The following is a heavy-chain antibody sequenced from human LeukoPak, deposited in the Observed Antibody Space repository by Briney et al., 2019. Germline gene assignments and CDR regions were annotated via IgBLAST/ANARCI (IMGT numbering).Heavy chain of an antibody. J-gene: IGHJ4*02. CDR3: AKAEGYDILTGLDY. V-gene: IGHV3-23*01. CDR2: IGASGGST. Sequence: GGSLRLSCATSGFTFSSYAMSWVRQAPGKGLEWVSGIGASGGSTYYADSVKGRFTISRDNSKNTLYLQMNSLRTEDTAVYYCAKAEGYDILTGLDYGGQGTLVTVSS. D-gene: IGHD3-9*01. CDR1: GFTFSSYA.